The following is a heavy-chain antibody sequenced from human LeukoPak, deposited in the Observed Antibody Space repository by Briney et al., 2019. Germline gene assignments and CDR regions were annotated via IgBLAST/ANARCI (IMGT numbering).Heavy chain of an antibody. CDR2: ISSSSSYI. Sequence: PGGSLRLSCAASGFTFSSYSMNWVRQAPGKGLEWVSSISSSSSYIYYADSVKGRFTISRDNAKNSLYLQMNSLRAEDTAVYYCARDFGPSRGFEYWGQGTLVTVSP. CDR1: GFTFSSYS. V-gene: IGHV3-21*04. J-gene: IGHJ4*02. CDR3: ARDFGPSRGFEY. D-gene: IGHD3-10*01.